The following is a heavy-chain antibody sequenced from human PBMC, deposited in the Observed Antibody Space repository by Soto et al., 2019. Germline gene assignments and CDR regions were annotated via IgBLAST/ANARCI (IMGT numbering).Heavy chain of an antibody. Sequence: QVHLVQSGAEVKKPGASVKVSCKASGYTFTSYDINWVRQATGQGLEWMGWMNPNSGNTVYAQKFQGGVTIPRNPTKTTAYMELSSLSSENTAVYYWARERGGGFAPGAQGTLVTVSS. V-gene: IGHV1-8*01. CDR2: MNPNSGNT. D-gene: IGHD3-16*01. CDR3: ARERGGGFAP. J-gene: IGHJ5*02. CDR1: GYTFTSYD.